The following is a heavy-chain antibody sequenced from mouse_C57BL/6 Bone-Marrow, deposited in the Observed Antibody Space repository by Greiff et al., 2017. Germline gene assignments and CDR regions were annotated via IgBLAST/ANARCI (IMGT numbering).Heavy chain of an antibody. Sequence: EVKLMESGGDLVKPGGSLKLSCAASGFTFSSYGMSWVRQPPDKRLEWVATISSGGSYTYYPDSVKGRFTISRDNAKNTLYLQMSSLKSEDTAMYYCARRVYYDYPWFAYWGQGTLVTVSA. CDR1: GFTFSSYG. D-gene: IGHD2-4*01. CDR2: ISSGGSYT. J-gene: IGHJ3*01. V-gene: IGHV5-6*02. CDR3: ARRVYYDYPWFAY.